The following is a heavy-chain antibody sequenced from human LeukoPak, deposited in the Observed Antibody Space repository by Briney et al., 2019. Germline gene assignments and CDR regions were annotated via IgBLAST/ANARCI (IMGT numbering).Heavy chain of an antibody. V-gene: IGHV3-48*03. D-gene: IGHD2-2*01. J-gene: IGHJ4*02. Sequence: GGSLRLSCVASGFTFSSYEMNWVRQAPGKGLEWISYISSSGNNKNYADSVKGRFTISRDNAKNSLYLQMNSLRAEDTAVHYCARDDRTRHRAFDYWGQGTLVTVSS. CDR3: ARDDRTRHRAFDY. CDR2: ISSSGNNK. CDR1: GFTFSSYE.